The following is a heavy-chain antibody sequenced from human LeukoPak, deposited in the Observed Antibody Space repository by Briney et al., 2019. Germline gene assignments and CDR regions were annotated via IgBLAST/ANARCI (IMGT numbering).Heavy chain of an antibody. V-gene: IGHV1-3*01. D-gene: IGHD6-13*01. Sequence: ASVKVSCKASGYTFTSYYMHWVRQAPGQGLEWMGWINAGNGNTKYSQKFQGRVTITRDTSASTAYMELSSLRSEDTAVYYCARSRSSSYPTNWFDPWGQGTLVTVSS. CDR2: INAGNGNT. CDR3: ARSRSSSYPTNWFDP. CDR1: GYTFTSYY. J-gene: IGHJ5*02.